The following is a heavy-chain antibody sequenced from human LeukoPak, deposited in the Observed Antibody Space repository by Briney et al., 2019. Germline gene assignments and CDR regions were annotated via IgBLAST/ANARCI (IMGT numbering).Heavy chain of an antibody. CDR1: GYTFTSYY. CDR3: ARTTVTIQFDY. CDR2: INPSGGST. V-gene: IGHV1-46*01. D-gene: IGHD4-11*01. J-gene: IGHJ4*02. Sequence: ASVKVSCKASGYTFTSYYIHWVRQAPGQGLEWMGIINPSGGSTSYEQKFQGRVTMTRDTSTSTVYMELRSLRSEDTAMYYCARTTVTIQFDYWGQGTLVTVSS.